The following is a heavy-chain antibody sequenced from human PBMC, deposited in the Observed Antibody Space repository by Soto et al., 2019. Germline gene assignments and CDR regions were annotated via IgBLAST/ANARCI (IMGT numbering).Heavy chain of an antibody. CDR1: GFTFGDYA. CDR3: TTDIHCSSTSCYTVADY. J-gene: IGHJ4*02. D-gene: IGHD2-2*02. V-gene: IGHV3-49*03. CDR2: IKSKTDGGTT. Sequence: GGSLRLSCTASGFTFGDYAMSWFRQAPGKGLEWVGFIKSKTDGGTTDYAAPVKGRFTISRDDSKNTLYLQMNSLKTEDTAVYYCTTDIHCSSTSCYTVADYWGQGTLVTVSS.